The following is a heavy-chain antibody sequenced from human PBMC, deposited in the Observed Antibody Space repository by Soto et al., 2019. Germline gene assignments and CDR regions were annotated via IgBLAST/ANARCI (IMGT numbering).Heavy chain of an antibody. V-gene: IGHV4-30-2*01. CDR3: ARTTVDLVDY. Sequence: SSETLSLTCAVSGGSISSGGYSWSWIRQPPGKGLEWIGYIYHSGSTYYNPSLKSRVTISVDRSKNQFSLKLSSVTAADTAVYYCARTTVDLVDYWGQGTLVTVSS. CDR2: IYHSGST. CDR1: GGSISSGGYS. D-gene: IGHD4-17*01. J-gene: IGHJ4*02.